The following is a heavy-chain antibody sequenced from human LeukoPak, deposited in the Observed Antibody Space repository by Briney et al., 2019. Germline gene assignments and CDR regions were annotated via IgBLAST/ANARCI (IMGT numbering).Heavy chain of an antibody. Sequence: ASVKVSCTASGYTFTGYYMHWVRQAPGQGLEWMGWINPNSGGTNYAQKFQGRVTMTRDTSISTAYMELSRLRSDDTAVYYCARAAGTAGYCSSTSCYRYYYGMDVWGQGTTVTVSS. CDR1: GYTFTGYY. CDR2: INPNSGGT. V-gene: IGHV1-2*02. D-gene: IGHD2-2*03. CDR3: ARAAGTAGYCSSTSCYRYYYGMDV. J-gene: IGHJ6*02.